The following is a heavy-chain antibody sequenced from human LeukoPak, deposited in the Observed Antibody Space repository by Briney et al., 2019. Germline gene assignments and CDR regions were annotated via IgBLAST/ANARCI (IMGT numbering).Heavy chain of an antibody. J-gene: IGHJ4*02. V-gene: IGHV3-21*01. D-gene: IGHD6-6*01. CDR2: ISSSSSYI. CDR1: GFTFSSYS. Sequence: PGGSLRLSCAASGFTFSSYSMNWVRQAPGKGLEWVSSISSSSSYIYYADSVKGRFTISRDNAKNSLYLQMNSLRAEDTAVYYCARESSSSSAHIDYWGQGTLVAVSS. CDR3: ARESSSSSAHIDY.